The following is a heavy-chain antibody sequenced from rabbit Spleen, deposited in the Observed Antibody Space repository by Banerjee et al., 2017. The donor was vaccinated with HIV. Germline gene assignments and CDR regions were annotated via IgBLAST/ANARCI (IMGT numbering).Heavy chain of an antibody. CDR1: GFSFSNSYW. V-gene: IGHV1S45*01. J-gene: IGHJ6*01. D-gene: IGHD8-1*01. CDR2: IVTGSGST. CDR3: ARDTGSSFSSYGMDL. Sequence: QEQLVESGGGLVRPEGSLKLSCKASGFSFSNSYWVCWVRQAPGKRPEWIACIVTGSGSTYYASWAKGRFTISKTSSTTVTLQMTSLTAADTATYFCARDTGSSFSSYGMDLWGQGTLVTVS.